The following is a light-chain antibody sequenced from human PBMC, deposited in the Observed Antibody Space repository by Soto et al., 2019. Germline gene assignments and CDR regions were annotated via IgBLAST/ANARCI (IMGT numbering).Light chain of an antibody. J-gene: IGLJ1*01. CDR3: SSYAGSNNFV. V-gene: IGLV2-8*02. CDR1: SSDVGGYKY. Sequence: PVLTQVASATRSDVQSVTITRTGTSSDVGGYKYVSWYQQHPGKAPKLMIYEVSKRPSGVPDRSSGSKSGNTASLTVSGLQAEDEADYYCSSYAGSNNFVFGTGTKVTVL. CDR2: EVS.